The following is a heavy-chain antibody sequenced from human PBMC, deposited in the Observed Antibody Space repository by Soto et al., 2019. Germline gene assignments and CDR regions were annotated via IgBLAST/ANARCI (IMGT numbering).Heavy chain of an antibody. D-gene: IGHD3-9*01. J-gene: IGHJ4*02. CDR2: LYTGGSA. CDR1: GXSVTDHY. V-gene: IGHV3-53*01. CDR3: ARSFNDWTTYFDY. Sequence: LRLSFAASGXSVTDHYMTWVRQAPGKGLEWVSVLYTGGSAYYGDSVKGRFTISRDSSTNTLYLQMNSLKVGDTAFYFCARSFNDWTTYFDYWSEGTLVTVSS.